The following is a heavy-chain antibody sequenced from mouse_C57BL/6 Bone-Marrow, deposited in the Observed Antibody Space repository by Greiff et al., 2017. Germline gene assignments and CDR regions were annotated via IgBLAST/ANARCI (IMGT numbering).Heavy chain of an antibody. CDR2: ISSGSSTI. D-gene: IGHD4-1*01. Sequence: EVKVEESGGGLVKPGGSLKLSCAASGFTFCDYGMHWVRQAPEKGLEWVAYISSGSSTIYYADTVKGRFTISRDNAKNTLFLQMTSLRSEDTAMYYCARFELGPYYFDYWGQGTTLTVSS. CDR3: ARFELGPYYFDY. CDR1: GFTFCDYG. J-gene: IGHJ2*01. V-gene: IGHV5-17*01.